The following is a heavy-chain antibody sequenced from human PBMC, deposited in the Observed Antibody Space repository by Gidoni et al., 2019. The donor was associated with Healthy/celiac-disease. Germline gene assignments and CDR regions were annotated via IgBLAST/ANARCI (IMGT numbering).Heavy chain of an antibody. CDR3: ARNYCSGGSCYYYGMDV. CDR2: IYYRGST. J-gene: IGHJ6*02. D-gene: IGHD2-15*01. V-gene: IGHV4-59*01. CDR1: GGSISSYY. Sequence: QVQLQESGPGLVKPSETLSLTCTVSGGSISSYYWSWIRQPPGKGLEWIGYIYYRGSTNYNPSLKSRVTISVDTSKNQFSLKLSSVTAADTAVYYCARNYCSGGSCYYYGMDVWGQGTTVTVSS.